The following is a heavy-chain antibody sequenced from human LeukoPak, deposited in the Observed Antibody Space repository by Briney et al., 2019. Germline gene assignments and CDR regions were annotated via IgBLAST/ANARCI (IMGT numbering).Heavy chain of an antibody. J-gene: IGHJ5*02. V-gene: IGHV3-23*01. CDR3: AKESAGNLHVDWFDP. CDR1: GFTFSTSA. Sequence: GGSLRLSCVASGFTFSTSAMAWVRQAPGRGLEWVSGISGSGGSTHYADSVKGRFTISRDNSKNTLYLQMYSLRAEDTAVYYCAKESAGNLHVDWFDPWGQGTLVTVSS. CDR2: ISGSGGST. D-gene: IGHD6-13*01.